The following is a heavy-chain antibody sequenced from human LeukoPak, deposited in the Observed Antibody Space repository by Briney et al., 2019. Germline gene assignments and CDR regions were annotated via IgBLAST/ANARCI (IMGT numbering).Heavy chain of an antibody. Sequence: GGSLRLSCAASGFTFSSYAMSWVRQAPGKGLEWVSSISSSSSYIYYADSVKGRFTISRDNAKNSLYLQMNSLRAEDTAVYYCARDLSTEVAVWGQGTLVTVSS. J-gene: IGHJ4*02. CDR2: ISSSSSYI. CDR3: ARDLSTEVAV. D-gene: IGHD6-19*01. CDR1: GFTFSSYA. V-gene: IGHV3-21*01.